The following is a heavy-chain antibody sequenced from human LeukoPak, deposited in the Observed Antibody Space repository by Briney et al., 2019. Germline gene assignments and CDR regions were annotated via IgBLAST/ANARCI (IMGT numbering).Heavy chain of an antibody. J-gene: IGHJ4*02. V-gene: IGHV3-33*01. CDR2: IWYDGSNE. Sequence: GGSLRLSCAASGFTFSSYGMHWVRQAPGKGLEWVAIIWYDGSNEYYADSVKGRFTISRDNSKNTLYLQMNSLRAEDTAVYYCARETNTYFDYWGQETLVTVSS. CDR3: ARETNTYFDY. CDR1: GFTFSSYG.